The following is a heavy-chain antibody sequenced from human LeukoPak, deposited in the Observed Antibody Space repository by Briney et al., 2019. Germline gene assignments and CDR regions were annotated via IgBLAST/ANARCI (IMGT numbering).Heavy chain of an antibody. Sequence: GGSLRLSCAASGFTFSDYYMSWIRQAPGKGLEWVSYISSSGSYTNYADSVKGRFTISRDNAKNSLYLQMNSLRAEDTAVYYCAREFSSGWYKNGDTHFDYWGQGTLVTVSS. V-gene: IGHV3-11*06. CDR1: GFTFSDYY. CDR3: AREFSSGWYKNGDTHFDY. J-gene: IGHJ4*02. D-gene: IGHD6-19*01. CDR2: ISSSGSYT.